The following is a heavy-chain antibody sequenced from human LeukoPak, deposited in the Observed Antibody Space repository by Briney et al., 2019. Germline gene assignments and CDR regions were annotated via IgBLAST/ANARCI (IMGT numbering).Heavy chain of an antibody. CDR3: ARQGGGFCYFDL. J-gene: IGHJ2*01. V-gene: IGHV4-59*08. CDR1: GSSISSYY. D-gene: IGHD6-25*01. Sequence: SESLSLTCTVAGSSISSYYASSIRQPPGRGLERIGYIYYNVSTNYNPSLKSRVTISLDTSKNQVSLKLSAVSAADTAVYYCARQGGGFCYFDLWGRGTLVTVSS. CDR2: IYYNVST.